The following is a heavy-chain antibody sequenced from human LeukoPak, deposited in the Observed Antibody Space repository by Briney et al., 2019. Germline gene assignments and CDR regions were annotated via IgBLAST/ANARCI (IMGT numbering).Heavy chain of an antibody. V-gene: IGHV1-69*13. CDR3: ATNRERWLQLDAFDI. Sequence: SVKVSCKASGGTFSSYAISWVRQAPGQGLEWMGGIIPIFGTANYAQKFQGRVTITADESTSTAYMELSSLRSEDTAVYYCATNRERWLQLDAFDIWGQGTMVTVSS. CDR2: IIPIFGTA. CDR1: GGTFSSYA. J-gene: IGHJ3*02. D-gene: IGHD5-24*01.